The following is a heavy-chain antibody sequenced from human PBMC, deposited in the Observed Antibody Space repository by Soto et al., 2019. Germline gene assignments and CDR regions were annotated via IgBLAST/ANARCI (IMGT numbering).Heavy chain of an antibody. CDR3: ARGVGYYGDYGYWFDP. CDR1: GFTVSSNY. J-gene: IGHJ5*02. D-gene: IGHD4-17*01. CDR2: IYSGGST. Sequence: EVQLVESGGGLVQPGGSLRLSCAASGFTVSSNYMSWVRQAPGKGLEWVSVIYSGGSTYYADSVKGRFTISRDNSKNTLYLQMNSLRAEDTSVYYCARGVGYYGDYGYWFDPWGQGTLVTVSS. V-gene: IGHV3-66*01.